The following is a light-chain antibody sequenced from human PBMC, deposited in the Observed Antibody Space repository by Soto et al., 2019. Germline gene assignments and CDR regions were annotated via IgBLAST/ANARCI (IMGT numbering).Light chain of an antibody. V-gene: IGKV3-20*01. CDR3: QQYGGSPPYT. J-gene: IGKJ2*01. CDR1: QSVSSSY. Sequence: DIVLTQSPGTLSLSPGERATLSCWASQSVSSSYLAWYQQKPGQAPRLLIYGTSTRATGIPDRFSGSGSGTDFSLTISRLEPEDFAVYYCQQYGGSPPYTFGQGTKLEIK. CDR2: GTS.